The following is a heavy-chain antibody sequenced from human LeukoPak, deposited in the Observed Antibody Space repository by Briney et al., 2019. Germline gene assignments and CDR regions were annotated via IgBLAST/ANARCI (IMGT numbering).Heavy chain of an antibody. CDR3: ARISDYYYGMDV. Sequence: SVKVSRKASGGTFSSYAISWVRQAPGQGLEWMGGIIPIFGTANYAQKFQGRVTITADESTSTAYMELSSLRSEDTAVYYCARISDYYYGMDVWGQGTTVTVSS. CDR1: GGTFSSYA. CDR2: IIPIFGTA. J-gene: IGHJ6*02. D-gene: IGHD3-3*02. V-gene: IGHV1-69*13.